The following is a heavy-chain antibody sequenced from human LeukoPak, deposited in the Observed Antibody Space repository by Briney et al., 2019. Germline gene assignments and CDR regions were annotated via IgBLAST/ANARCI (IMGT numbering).Heavy chain of an antibody. CDR1: GGTFSSYA. CDR3: ARGLRVVIGGSPPWYYFDY. CDR2: MNPKSGNT. D-gene: IGHD2-15*01. J-gene: IGHJ4*02. Sequence: ASVKVSCKASGGTFSSYAISWVRQAPGQGLEWMGWMNPKSGNTGYAQNFQGRVTMTRNASMSAAYMELRSLRSEDTAVYYCARGLRVVIGGSPPWYYFDYWGQGSLVTVSS. V-gene: IGHV1-8*02.